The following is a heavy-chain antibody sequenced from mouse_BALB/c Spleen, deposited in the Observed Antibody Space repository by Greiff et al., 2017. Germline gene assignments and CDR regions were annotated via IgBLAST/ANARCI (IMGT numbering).Heavy chain of an antibody. Sequence: VQLQESGPGLVKPSQSLSLTCTVTGYSITSDYAWNWIRQFPGNKLEWMGYISYSGSTSYNPSLKSRISITRDTSKNQFFLQLNSVTTEDTATYYCARFSYDYYAMDYWGQGTSVTVSS. CDR3: ARFSYDYYAMDY. CDR1: GYSITSDYA. D-gene: IGHD6-2*01. CDR2: ISYSGST. J-gene: IGHJ4*01. V-gene: IGHV3-2*02.